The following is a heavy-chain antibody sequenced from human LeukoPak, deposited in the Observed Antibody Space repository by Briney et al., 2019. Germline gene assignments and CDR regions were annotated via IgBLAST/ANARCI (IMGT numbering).Heavy chain of an antibody. Sequence: PGGSLRLSCAASGFTFSSYSMNWVRQAPGKGLEWVSSISSSSSYIYYADSVKGRFTISRDNSKNTLYLQMNSLRAEDTAVYYCARELMTHLDYWGQGTLVTVSS. V-gene: IGHV3-21*01. J-gene: IGHJ4*02. CDR2: ISSSSSYI. CDR3: ARELMTHLDY. CDR1: GFTFSSYS.